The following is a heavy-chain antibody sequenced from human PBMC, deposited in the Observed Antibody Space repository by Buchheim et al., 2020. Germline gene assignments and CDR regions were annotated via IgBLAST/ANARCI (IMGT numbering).Heavy chain of an antibody. D-gene: IGHD6-19*01. Sequence: QVQLVQSGAEVKKPGASVKVSCKASGYTFTSFYMHWVRQAPGQGLEWMGIINPSGGSTSYAQKFQGRVTMTRDTSTSTGYMELSSLSSEDTAVYYCARERTYSSGWYVPAGVRGMDVWGQGTT. CDR1: GYTFTSFY. J-gene: IGHJ6*02. CDR3: ARERTYSSGWYVPAGVRGMDV. V-gene: IGHV1-46*01. CDR2: INPSGGST.